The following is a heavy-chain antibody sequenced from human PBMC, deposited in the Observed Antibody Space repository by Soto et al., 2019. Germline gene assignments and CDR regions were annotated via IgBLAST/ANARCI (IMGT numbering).Heavy chain of an antibody. CDR1: GGSFSGYY. CDR3: ARASVATMVPFDY. J-gene: IGHJ4*02. D-gene: IGHD5-12*01. Sequence: SETLSLTCAVYGGSFSGYYWSWIRQPPGKGLEWIGEINHSGSTNYNPSLKSRVTISVDTSKNQFSLKLSSVTAADTAVYYCARASVATMVPFDYWGQGTLVTVSS. V-gene: IGHV4-34*01. CDR2: INHSGST.